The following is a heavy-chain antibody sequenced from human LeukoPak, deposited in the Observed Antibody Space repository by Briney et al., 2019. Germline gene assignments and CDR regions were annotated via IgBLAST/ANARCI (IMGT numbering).Heavy chain of an antibody. J-gene: IGHJ4*02. CDR2: ISYDGSNK. CDR1: GFTFSSYG. D-gene: IGHD6-19*01. V-gene: IGHV3-30*18. CDR3: ANGIRHKSGWLADY. Sequence: GGSLRLSCAASGFTFSSYGMHWVRQAPGKGLEWVAVISYDGSNKYYADSVKGRFTISRNNSQNTLYLQMNSLRAEDTAVYYCANGIRHKSGWLADYWGQGTLVTVSS.